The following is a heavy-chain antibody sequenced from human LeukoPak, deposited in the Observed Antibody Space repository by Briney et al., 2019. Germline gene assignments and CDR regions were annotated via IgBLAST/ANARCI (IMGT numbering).Heavy chain of an antibody. Sequence: RPSETLSLTCAVYGGSFSGYYWSWIRQPPGKGLEWIGEINHSGSTNYNPSLKSRVTISVDTSKNQFSLKLSSVTAADTAVYYCASGDSSGYYDYWGQGTLVTVSS. D-gene: IGHD3-22*01. V-gene: IGHV4-34*01. J-gene: IGHJ4*02. CDR3: ASGDSSGYYDY. CDR2: INHSGST. CDR1: GGSFSGYY.